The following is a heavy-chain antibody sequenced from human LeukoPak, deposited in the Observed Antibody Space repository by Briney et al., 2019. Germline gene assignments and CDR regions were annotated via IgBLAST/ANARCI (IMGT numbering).Heavy chain of an antibody. V-gene: IGHV3-15*01. Sequence: GGSLRGYSAAPAFTFPKAWISWVRQAPGKGLEWVGRIQSKTDSGTTDYAAPVKGRFTISRDASINTLYLQMNSLRSFDTAVYSCTTELYCGGDCYPGAWGQGTLVTVSS. CDR2: IQSKTDSGTT. D-gene: IGHD2-21*02. CDR1: AFTFPKAW. CDR3: TTELYCGGDCYPGA. J-gene: IGHJ5*02.